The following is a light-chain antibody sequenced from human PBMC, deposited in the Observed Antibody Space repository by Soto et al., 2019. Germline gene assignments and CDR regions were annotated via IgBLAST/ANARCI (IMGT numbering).Light chain of an antibody. J-gene: IGKJ4*01. CDR2: GAS. Sequence: IVSTQSPGTLSLSPGESATLSCRASQTINNNYLAWYQQKPGQTPRLLIYGASTRAIGIPDRFSGSGSGTDFILTISRLEPEDFAVYYCQQYTGTLTFGGGTKVEIK. V-gene: IGKV3-20*01. CDR1: QTINNNY. CDR3: QQYTGTLT.